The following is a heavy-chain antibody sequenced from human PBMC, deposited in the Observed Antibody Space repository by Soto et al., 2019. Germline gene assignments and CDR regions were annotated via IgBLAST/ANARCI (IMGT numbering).Heavy chain of an antibody. Sequence: QVQLQESGPGLVKPSETLSLTCTVSGGSISSYYWSWIRQPPGKGLEWIGYIYYSGSTNYNPSLKSRVTISVDTSKNQFSLKLSSVTAADTAVYYCARLYSSGWYARGQDSPPYGMDVWGQGTTVTVSS. CDR3: ARLYSSGWYARGQDSPPYGMDV. J-gene: IGHJ6*02. V-gene: IGHV4-59*01. CDR2: IYYSGST. D-gene: IGHD6-19*01. CDR1: GGSISSYY.